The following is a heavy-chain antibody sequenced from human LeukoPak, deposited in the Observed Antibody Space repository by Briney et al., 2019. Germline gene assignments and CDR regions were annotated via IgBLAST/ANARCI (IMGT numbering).Heavy chain of an antibody. J-gene: IGHJ6*02. CDR2: ISGSGGST. CDR1: GFTFSSYA. V-gene: IGHV3-23*01. Sequence: GGSLRLSCAASGFTFSSYAMSWVRQAPGKGLVWVSAISGSGGSTYYADSVKGRFTISRDNSKNTLYLQMNSLRAEDTAVYYCATSPTSYFYDYYYYYGMDVWGQGTTVTVSS. CDR3: ATSPTSYFYDYYYYYGMDV. D-gene: IGHD3-22*01.